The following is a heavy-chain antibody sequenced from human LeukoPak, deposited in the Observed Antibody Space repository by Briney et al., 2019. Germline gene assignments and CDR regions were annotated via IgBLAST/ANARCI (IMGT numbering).Heavy chain of an antibody. D-gene: IGHD6-6*01. CDR3: ARPKSSSPHYYYYYMDV. CDR2: IYYSGST. J-gene: IGHJ6*03. V-gene: IGHV4-39*01. CDR1: GGSISSSSYY. Sequence: SETLSLTCTVSGGSISSSSYYWGWIRQPPGKGLEWIGSIYYSGSTYYNPSLKSRVTISVDTSKNQFSLKLSSVTAADTAVYYCARPKSSSPHYYYYYMDVWGKGTTVTVSS.